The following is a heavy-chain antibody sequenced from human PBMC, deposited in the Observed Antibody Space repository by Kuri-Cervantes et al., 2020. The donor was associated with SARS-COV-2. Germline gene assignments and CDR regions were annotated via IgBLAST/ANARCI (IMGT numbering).Heavy chain of an antibody. Sequence: GESLKISCAASGFTFSNYALSWVRQAPGKGLEWVAFIRYDGSNKYYADSVKGRFTISRDNSKNTLYLQMNSLRAEDTALYYCAREAQYCSSTNCPFDPWGQGTLVTVSS. J-gene: IGHJ5*02. CDR1: GFTFSNYA. CDR2: IRYDGSNK. V-gene: IGHV3-30*02. CDR3: AREAQYCSSTNCPFDP. D-gene: IGHD2-2*01.